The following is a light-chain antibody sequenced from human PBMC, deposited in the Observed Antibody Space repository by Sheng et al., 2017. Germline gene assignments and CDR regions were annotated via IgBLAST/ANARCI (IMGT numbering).Light chain of an antibody. Sequence: VLTQSPGTLSVSPGERATLSCRASKSVGVDLAWYQQKVGQAPRLLIYDASTRATGIPDRFSGSGSGTDFTLTISRLEPEDFAVYYCQQYGSSLPWTFGQGTKVEIK. CDR1: KSVGVD. V-gene: IGKV3-20*01. J-gene: IGKJ1*01. CDR2: DAS. CDR3: QQYGSSLPWT.